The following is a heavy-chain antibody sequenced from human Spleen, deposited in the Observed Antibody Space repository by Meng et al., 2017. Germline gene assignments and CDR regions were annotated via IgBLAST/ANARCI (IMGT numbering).Heavy chain of an antibody. Sequence: GSLRLSFAVPGYSITSGYYCAWIRQPPGKGLEWIGSIYHSVGISYNPSLKSRVTISLDTSKNQFSLKLSSVTAADTAVYYCAKTMYYHHSDTSTGNGWFDTWGQGTLVTVSS. D-gene: IGHD3-22*01. V-gene: IGHV4-38-2*01. CDR3: AKTMYYHHSDTSTGNGWFDT. J-gene: IGHJ5*02. CDR2: IYHSVGI. CDR1: GYSITSGYY.